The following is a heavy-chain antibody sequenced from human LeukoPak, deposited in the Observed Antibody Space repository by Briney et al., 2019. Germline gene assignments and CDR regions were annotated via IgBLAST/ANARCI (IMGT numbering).Heavy chain of an antibody. D-gene: IGHD2-21*02. CDR2: IRTKANSYAT. Sequence: GGPLRLSCAASGFTFSGSAMHWVRQASGKGLEWVGRIRTKANSYATAYAASVKGRFTISRDDSKNTAYLQMNSLKTEDTAVYYCTRCGSDCARSGYWGQGTLVTVSS. J-gene: IGHJ4*02. V-gene: IGHV3-73*01. CDR1: GFTFSGSA. CDR3: TRCGSDCARSGY.